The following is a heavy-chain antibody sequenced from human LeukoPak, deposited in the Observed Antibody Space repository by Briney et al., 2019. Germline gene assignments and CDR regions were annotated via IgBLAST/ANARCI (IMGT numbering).Heavy chain of an antibody. CDR3: ATALVIVAARAGLLDY. Sequence: ASVKVSCKVSGYTLTELSMHWVRQAPGKGLEWMGGFDPEDGETIYAQKFQGRVTMTEDTSTDTAYMELSSLRSEDTAVYYCATALVIVAARAGLLDYWGQGTLVTVSS. CDR2: FDPEDGET. CDR1: GYTLTELS. V-gene: IGHV1-24*01. J-gene: IGHJ4*02. D-gene: IGHD6-13*01.